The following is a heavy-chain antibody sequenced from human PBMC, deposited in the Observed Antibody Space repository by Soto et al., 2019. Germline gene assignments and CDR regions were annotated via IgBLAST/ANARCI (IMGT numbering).Heavy chain of an antibody. Sequence: QVQLVQSGAEVKKPGASVKVSCKASGYTFTSYDINWVRQATGQGLEWMGWMNPNSGNTGYAQKFQGRVTMTRNTSISTAYMELRSMRSEDTAVYYCARGAMLTHPPSYYYYYYMDVWGKGTTVTVSS. V-gene: IGHV1-8*01. CDR3: ARGAMLTHPPSYYYYYYMDV. CDR1: GYTFTSYD. CDR2: MNPNSGNT. D-gene: IGHD2-8*01. J-gene: IGHJ6*03.